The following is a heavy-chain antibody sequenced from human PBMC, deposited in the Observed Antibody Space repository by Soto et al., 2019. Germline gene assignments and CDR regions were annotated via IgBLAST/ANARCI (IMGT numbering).Heavy chain of an antibody. CDR3: ARNSSSSYFDY. J-gene: IGHJ4*02. Sequence: SETLSLTCAVSGSSITITYYWGWVRQPPGKGLEWIGSIHHSGSVFESGSTHYNPSFKSRVTISADTSKNQFSLKLTSVTAADTAVYFCARNSSSSYFDYWGQGTLVTVSS. CDR1: GSSITITYY. CDR2: IHHSGSVFESGST. D-gene: IGHD6-13*01. V-gene: IGHV4-38-2*01.